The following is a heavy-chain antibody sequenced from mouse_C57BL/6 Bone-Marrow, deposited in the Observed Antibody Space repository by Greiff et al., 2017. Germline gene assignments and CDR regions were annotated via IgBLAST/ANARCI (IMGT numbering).Heavy chain of an antibody. J-gene: IGHJ3*01. CDR3: ARRDDYSWFAY. CDR2: INPSSGYT. CDR1: GYTFTSYW. D-gene: IGHD2-4*01. Sequence: QVHVKQSGAELAKPGASVKLSCKASGYTFTSYWMHWVKQRHGQGLEWIGYINPSSGYTKYNQKFKDKATLTADKSSSTAYMQLSGLTYEDSAVYYCARRDDYSWFAYWGQGTLVTVSA. V-gene: IGHV1-7*01.